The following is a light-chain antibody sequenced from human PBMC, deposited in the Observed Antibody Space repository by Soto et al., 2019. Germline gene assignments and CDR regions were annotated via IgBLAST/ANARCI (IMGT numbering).Light chain of an antibody. V-gene: IGKV3-11*01. Sequence: IVLTQSPATLSLSPGERATLSCRASQSFSSYLAWYQHKPGQAPRLLIYDASNRATGIPARFSGSGSRTDFTITISSLEPEDFALYCCQQRSNWPSFGQGTRLEIK. CDR3: QQRSNWPS. J-gene: IGKJ5*01. CDR2: DAS. CDR1: QSFSSY.